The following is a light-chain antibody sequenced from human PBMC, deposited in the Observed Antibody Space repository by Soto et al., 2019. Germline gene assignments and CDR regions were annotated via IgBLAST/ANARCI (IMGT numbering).Light chain of an antibody. Sequence: DIQMTQSPTSLSASVGDRVTITCRASQDIRNFVAWYQQQPGKAPKLLIYAASTLQSGVPSRFSGSGSGTAFTLTINSLQPEDVATYSCQKYSSVPVFGPGTKVEIQ. V-gene: IGKV1-27*01. CDR3: QKYSSVPV. J-gene: IGKJ3*01. CDR1: QDIRNF. CDR2: AAS.